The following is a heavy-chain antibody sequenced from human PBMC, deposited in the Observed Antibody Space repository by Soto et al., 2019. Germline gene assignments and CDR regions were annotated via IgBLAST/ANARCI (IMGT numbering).Heavy chain of an antibody. CDR1: GFTFYTYS. CDR2: IDSSGTIT. Sequence: EVQLVESGGGLVQPGGSLRLSCAASGFTFYTYSMSWVRQAPGKGLEWISYIDSSGTITHYADSVRGRFTLSRDNAKNSLHLQMSSLRAEDTAVYYCTRDQSRYIGYPFDCWGQGKMVTVSS. V-gene: IGHV3-48*01. CDR3: TRDQSRYIGYPFDC. D-gene: IGHD6-25*01. J-gene: IGHJ4*02.